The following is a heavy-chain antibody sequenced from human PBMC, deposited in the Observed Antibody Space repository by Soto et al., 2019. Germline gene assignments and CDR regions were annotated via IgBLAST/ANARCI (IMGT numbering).Heavy chain of an antibody. J-gene: IGHJ6*02. CDR3: ARLGKDYYSYVIYG. Sequence: YSLKISCKASGYRFSTFWICVVRQMPGKVLEGRGIIYPSDSDTRYSPSFQGQVTISADKSSRTAYLQWSSLTASDSAMYHCARLGKDYYSYVIYGWGQG. D-gene: IGHD3-10*01. V-gene: IGHV5-51*01. CDR2: IYPSDSDT. CDR1: GYRFSTFW.